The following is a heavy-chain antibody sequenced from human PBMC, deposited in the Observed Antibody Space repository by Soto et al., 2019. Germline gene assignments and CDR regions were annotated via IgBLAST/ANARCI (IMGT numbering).Heavy chain of an antibody. Sequence: SETLSLTCTVSGTSISSYYWSWIRQPPGKGLEWIANIHYSGTTNYNPSLASRVTLSVDTSKNQFSLKMTSVTAADTAVYYCARDKGAVAGTAYDYWGQGTLVTVSS. CDR3: ARDKGAVAGTAYDY. CDR2: IHYSGTT. J-gene: IGHJ4*02. V-gene: IGHV4-59*01. CDR1: GTSISSYY. D-gene: IGHD6-19*01.